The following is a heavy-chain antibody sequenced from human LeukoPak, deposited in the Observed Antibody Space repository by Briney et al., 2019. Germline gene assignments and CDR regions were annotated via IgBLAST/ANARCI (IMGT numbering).Heavy chain of an antibody. CDR1: GYTFFSYA. CDR3: ARSRVSHTTVSTLLY. V-gene: IGHV1-18*01. Sequence: ASVKVSCKASGYTFFSYAIAWVRQAPGQGPEWMGSISVYNGNTEYAQKLQGRVTMTTDTFTNTAYMELWNLRPDDTAVYYCARSRVSHTTVSTLLYWGQGTLVTVSS. CDR2: ISVYNGNT. J-gene: IGHJ4*02. D-gene: IGHD1-14*01.